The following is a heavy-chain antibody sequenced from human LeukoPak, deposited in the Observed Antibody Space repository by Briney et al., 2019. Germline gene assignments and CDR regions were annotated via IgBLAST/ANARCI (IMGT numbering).Heavy chain of an antibody. J-gene: IGHJ4*02. CDR1: GFTFGTYA. CDR3: AKHHYSSSRDYFDY. V-gene: IGHV3-23*01. D-gene: IGHD6-13*01. Sequence: GGSLRLSCAASGFTFGTYAMTWVRQAPGKGLEWVSVVSGSGGSTNYADSVKGRFIISRDNSRNTLFLQMNSLRAEDTAVYYCAKHHYSSSRDYFDYWGQGTLVTVSS. CDR2: VSGSGGST.